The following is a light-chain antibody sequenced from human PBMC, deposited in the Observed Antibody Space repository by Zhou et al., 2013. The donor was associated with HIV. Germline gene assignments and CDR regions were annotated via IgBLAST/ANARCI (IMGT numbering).Light chain of an antibody. J-gene: IGKJ1*01. CDR1: QSLSSN. CDR3: QQYTNWPPT. V-gene: IGKV3-15*01. CDR2: GAS. Sequence: EIVLTQSPATLSVSPGERVTLSCRASQSLSSNLAWYQQKPGQSPRLLISGASTRATNIPARFSGSGSGTEFTLTITSMQSEDFAVYYCQQYTNWPPTFGQGTKVEIK.